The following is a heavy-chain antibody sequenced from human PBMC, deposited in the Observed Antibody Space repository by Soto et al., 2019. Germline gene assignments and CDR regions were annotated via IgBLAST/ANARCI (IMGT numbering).Heavy chain of an antibody. CDR3: ARQTDPGDFDY. CDR1: GYTFTSYG. Sequence: GASVKVSCKASGYTFTSYGISWVRQAPGQGLEWMGWISAYNGNTNYAQKLQGRVTMTTDTSTSTVYMELSSLRSEDTAVYYCARQTDPGDFDYWGQGTLVTVSS. V-gene: IGHV1-18*01. CDR2: ISAYNGNT. J-gene: IGHJ4*02. D-gene: IGHD1-26*01.